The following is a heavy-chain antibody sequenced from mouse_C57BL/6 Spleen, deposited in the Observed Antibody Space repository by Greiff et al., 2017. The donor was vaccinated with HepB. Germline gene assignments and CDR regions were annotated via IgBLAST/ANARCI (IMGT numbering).Heavy chain of an antibody. J-gene: IGHJ4*01. D-gene: IGHD1-1*01. V-gene: IGHV5-4*03. Sequence: EVKVVESGGGLVKPGGSLKLSCAASGFTFSSYAMSWVRQTPEKRLEWVATISDGGSYTYYPDNVKGRFTISRDNAKNNLYLQMSHLKSEDTAMYYCASLYYGSSGDAMDYWGQGTSVTVSS. CDR2: ISDGGSYT. CDR1: GFTFSSYA. CDR3: ASLYYGSSGDAMDY.